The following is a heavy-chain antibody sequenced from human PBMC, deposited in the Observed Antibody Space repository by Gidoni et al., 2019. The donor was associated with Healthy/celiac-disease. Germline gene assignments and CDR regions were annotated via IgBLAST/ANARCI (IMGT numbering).Heavy chain of an antibody. CDR2: ISGSGVST. V-gene: IGHV3-23*01. J-gene: IGHJ2*01. CDR1: GFNISSHA. D-gene: IGHD5-12*01. CDR3: AKDMKGKDGYNLDLLVWYFDL. Sequence: VQLLEPGGGLVQPGGSMRLSCAASGFNISSHAMSWVRQAPGKGLEWVSVISGSGVSTYDADSVKGRFTISRDNSKNTLYLQMNSLRAEDTAVYYCAKDMKGKDGYNLDLLVWYFDLWGRGTLVTVSS.